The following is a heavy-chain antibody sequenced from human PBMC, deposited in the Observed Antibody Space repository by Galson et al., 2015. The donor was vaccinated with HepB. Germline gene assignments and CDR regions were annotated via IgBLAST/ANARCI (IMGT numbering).Heavy chain of an antibody. Sequence: SLRLSCAASGFTFSSYGMHWVRQAPGKGLEWVAVIWYDGSNKYYADSVKGRFTISRDNSKNTLFLQMNSLKAEDTAVYYCARDQGRYSSGWYYVDYWGQGTLVTVSS. CDR2: IWYDGSNK. CDR1: GFTFSSYG. CDR3: ARDQGRYSSGWYYVDY. J-gene: IGHJ4*02. D-gene: IGHD6-19*01. V-gene: IGHV3-33*01.